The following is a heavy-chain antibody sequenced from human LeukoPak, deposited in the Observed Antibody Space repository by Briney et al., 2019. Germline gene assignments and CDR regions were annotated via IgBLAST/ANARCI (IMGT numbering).Heavy chain of an antibody. CDR3: AKDEIYYDSSGYYGY. V-gene: IGHV3-23*01. CDR1: GFTFSSYA. CDR2: ISGSGGST. J-gene: IGHJ4*02. Sequence: GGSLRLSCAASGFTFSSYAMSWVRQAPGKGLEWASAISGSGGSTYYADSVKGRFTISRDNSKNTLYLQMNSLRAEDTAVYYCAKDEIYYDSSGYYGYWGQGTLVTVSS. D-gene: IGHD3-22*01.